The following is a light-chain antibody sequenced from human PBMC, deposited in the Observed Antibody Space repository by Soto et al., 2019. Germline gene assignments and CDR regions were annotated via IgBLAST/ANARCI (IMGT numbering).Light chain of an antibody. J-gene: IGKJ2*01. CDR2: AAS. Sequence: IQLTQSPSSLSASVGDRVTITCRASQGISTYLAWYQQKPGKAPQLLMYAASTLQSGVPSRFSGSGSGTDFTLTISSLQPEDFATYYCQQLDTYPRTFGQGTKLEIK. V-gene: IGKV1-9*01. CDR1: QGISTY. CDR3: QQLDTYPRT.